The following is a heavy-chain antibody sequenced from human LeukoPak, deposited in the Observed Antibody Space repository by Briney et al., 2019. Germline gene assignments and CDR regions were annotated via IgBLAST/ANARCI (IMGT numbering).Heavy chain of an antibody. J-gene: IGHJ3*02. CDR3: ARADMASVGAFDI. CDR1: GGSISSYY. V-gene: IGHV4-59*01. D-gene: IGHD5-24*01. Sequence: SETLSLTCTVSGGSISSYYWSWIRQPPGKGPEWIGYIYYSGSTNYNPSHKSRVTISVDTSKNQFSLKLSSVTAADTAVYYCARADMASVGAFDIWGQGTMVTVSS. CDR2: IYYSGST.